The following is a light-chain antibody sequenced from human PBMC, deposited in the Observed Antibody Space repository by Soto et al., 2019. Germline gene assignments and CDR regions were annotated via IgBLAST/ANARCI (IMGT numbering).Light chain of an antibody. CDR1: SSNIGINT. V-gene: IGLV1-44*01. Sequence: QSVLTQPPSASETPGQRVTISCSGSSSNIGINTVDWFQQLPGTAPKLLIYNNNQRPSGVPDRFSGSKSGTSASLAISGLQSEDESDYYCAAWDDSLNGYVFGTGTTLTVL. J-gene: IGLJ1*01. CDR3: AAWDDSLNGYV. CDR2: NNN.